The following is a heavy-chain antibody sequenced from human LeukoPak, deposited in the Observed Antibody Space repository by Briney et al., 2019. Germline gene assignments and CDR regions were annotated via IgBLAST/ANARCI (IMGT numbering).Heavy chain of an antibody. CDR3: ARDPVGAPSGAFDI. J-gene: IGHJ3*02. Sequence: QAGGSLRLSCAASGFTFSSYSMNWVRQAPGKGLEWVSYISSSSSTIYYADSVKGRFTISRDNAKNSLYLQMNSLRAEDTAVYYCARDPVGAPSGAFDIWGQGTMVTVSS. D-gene: IGHD1-26*01. CDR2: ISSSSSTI. CDR1: GFTFSSYS. V-gene: IGHV3-48*01.